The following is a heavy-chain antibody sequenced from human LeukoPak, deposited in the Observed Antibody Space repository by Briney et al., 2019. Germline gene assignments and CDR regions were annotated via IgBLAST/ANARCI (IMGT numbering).Heavy chain of an antibody. J-gene: IGHJ4*02. CDR3: ARDGRRYSSGWYSPF. D-gene: IGHD6-13*01. V-gene: IGHV1-18*01. CDR2: ISAYNGNT. CDR1: GYTFTSYG. Sequence: GASVKVSCKASGYTFTSYGIGWVRQAPGQGLEWMGWISAYNGNTNYAQKLQGRVTMTTDTSTSTVYMELSSLRSEDTAVYYCARDGRRYSSGWYSPFWGQGTLVTVSS.